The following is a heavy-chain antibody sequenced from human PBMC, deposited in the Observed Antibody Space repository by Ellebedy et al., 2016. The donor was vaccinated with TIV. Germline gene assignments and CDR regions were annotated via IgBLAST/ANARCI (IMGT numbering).Heavy chain of an antibody. J-gene: IGHJ4*02. CDR1: GYSFTSYW. CDR2: IDPSDSYT. Sequence: GGSLRLXXKGSGYSFTSYWISWVRQMPGKGLEWIGRIDPSDSYTNYSPSFQGQVTISADKSISTAYLQWSSLKASDTAMYYCARQTTVTSQDRDYWGQGTLVTVSS. V-gene: IGHV5-10-1*04. D-gene: IGHD4-17*01. CDR3: ARQTTVTSQDRDY.